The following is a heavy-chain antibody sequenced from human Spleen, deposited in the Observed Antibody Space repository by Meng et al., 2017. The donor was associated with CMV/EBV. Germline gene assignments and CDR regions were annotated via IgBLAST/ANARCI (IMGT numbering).Heavy chain of an antibody. D-gene: IGHD6-13*01. CDR2: ISSSSYI. Sequence: GESLKISCAASGFTFSSYSMNWVRQAPGKGLEWVSSISSSSYIYYADSVKGRFTISRDNAKNSLYLQMNSLRAEDTAVYYCARALIAAAGTALDYWGQGTLVTVSS. CDR1: GFTFSSYS. CDR3: ARALIAAAGTALDY. V-gene: IGHV3-21*01. J-gene: IGHJ4*02.